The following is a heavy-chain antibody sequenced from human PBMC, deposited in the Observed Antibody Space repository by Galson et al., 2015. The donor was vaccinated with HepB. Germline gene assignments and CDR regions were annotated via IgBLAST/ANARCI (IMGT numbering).Heavy chain of an antibody. CDR3: ARGVVLRYSDYQVGAFDI. V-gene: IGHV4-59*01. Sequence: LSLTCTVSGGSISSYYWSWIRQPPGKGLEWIGYIYYSGSTNYNPSLKSRVTISVDTSKNQFSLKLSSVTAADTAVYYCARGVVLRYSDYQVGAFDIWGQGTMVTVSS. D-gene: IGHD3-9*01. CDR2: IYYSGST. CDR1: GGSISSYY. J-gene: IGHJ3*02.